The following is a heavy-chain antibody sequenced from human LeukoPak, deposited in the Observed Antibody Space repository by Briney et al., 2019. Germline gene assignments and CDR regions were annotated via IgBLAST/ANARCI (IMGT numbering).Heavy chain of an antibody. CDR1: GFTFSSYS. J-gene: IGHJ4*02. CDR3: ARDGYDILTGYYGKFDY. Sequence: GGSLRLSCAASGFTFSSYSMNWVRQAPGKGLEWVSSISSSSSYIYYADSVQGRFTIFRDNAKNSLYLQMNSLRAEDTAVYYCARDGYDILTGYYGKFDYWGQGTLVTVSS. V-gene: IGHV3-21*01. CDR2: ISSSSSYI. D-gene: IGHD3-9*01.